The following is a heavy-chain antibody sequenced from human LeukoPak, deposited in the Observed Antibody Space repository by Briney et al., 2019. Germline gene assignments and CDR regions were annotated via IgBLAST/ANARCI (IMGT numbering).Heavy chain of an antibody. CDR2: TRNKPKSYTT. D-gene: IGHD1-26*01. V-gene: IGHV3-72*01. CDR3: VRTLRYVGATTHYVSDY. CDR1: GFTFSDHY. Sequence: GGSLRLSCVASGFTFSDHYMEWVRQAPGKGLEWVARTRNKPKSYTTEYAASVKGRFTISRDDSKNSVYLQMNSLKTEDTAVYFCVRTLRYVGATTHYVSDYWGQGTLVTVSS. J-gene: IGHJ4*02.